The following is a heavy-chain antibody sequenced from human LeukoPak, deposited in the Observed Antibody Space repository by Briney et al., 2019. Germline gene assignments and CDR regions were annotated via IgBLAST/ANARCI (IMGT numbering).Heavy chain of an antibody. D-gene: IGHD3-10*01. J-gene: IGHJ5*02. CDR1: GGSISSYY. V-gene: IGHV4-4*07. Sequence: SETLSLTCTVSGGSISSYYWSWIRQPAGKGLEWIGRIYTSGSTNYNPSLKSRVTMSVDTSKNQFSLKLSSVTAADTAVYYRARAPRITMVRGVIIVGNWFDPWGQGTLVTVSS. CDR2: IYTSGST. CDR3: ARAPRITMVRGVIIVGNWFDP.